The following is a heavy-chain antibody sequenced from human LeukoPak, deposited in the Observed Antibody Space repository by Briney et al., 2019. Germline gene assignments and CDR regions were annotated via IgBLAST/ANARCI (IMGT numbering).Heavy chain of an antibody. V-gene: IGHV4-34*01. Sequence: SETLSLTCGVYGGSFSGYYWSWIRQPPGKGLEWIGEINHSGSTNYNPSLKSRVTISVDTSKNQFSLKLSSVTAADTAVYYCARGHRRITLVRGVMTYYFDYWGQGTLVTVSS. CDR3: ARGHRRITLVRGVMTYYFDY. D-gene: IGHD3-10*01. J-gene: IGHJ4*02. CDR2: INHSGST. CDR1: GGSFSGYY.